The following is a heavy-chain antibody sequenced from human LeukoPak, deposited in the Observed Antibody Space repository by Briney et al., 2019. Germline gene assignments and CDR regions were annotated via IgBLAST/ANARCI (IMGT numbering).Heavy chain of an antibody. CDR3: ARGISGIAAAGMFDY. J-gene: IGHJ4*02. D-gene: IGHD6-13*01. CDR2: IYSGGST. V-gene: IGHV3-66*01. Sequence: GGSLRLSCAASGFTVSSNYMSWVRQAPGKGLEWVSVIYSGGSTYYADSVKGRFTISRDNSKNTLYLQMNSLRAEDTAVYYCARGISGIAAAGMFDYWGQGTLVTVSS. CDR1: GFTVSSNY.